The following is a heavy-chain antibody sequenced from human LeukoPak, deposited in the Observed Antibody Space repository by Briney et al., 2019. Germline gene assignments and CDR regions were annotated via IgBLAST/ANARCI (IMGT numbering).Heavy chain of an antibody. CDR3: AIEGIAAAGYYFDY. CDR1: GGSCSGYY. J-gene: IGHJ4*02. D-gene: IGHD6-13*01. CDR2: INHSGST. Sequence: SETLSLXCAVYGGSCSGYYWSWIRRPPGKGLEWIGEINHSGSTNYNPSLKSRVAISVDTSKNQFSLKLSSVTAADTAVYYCAIEGIAAAGYYFDYWGQGTLVTVSS. V-gene: IGHV4-34*01.